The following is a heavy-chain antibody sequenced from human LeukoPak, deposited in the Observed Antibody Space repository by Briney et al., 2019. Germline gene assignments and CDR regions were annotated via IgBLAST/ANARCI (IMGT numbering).Heavy chain of an antibody. D-gene: IGHD6-19*01. CDR1: GFTFSSYG. Sequence: GGSLRLSCAASGFTFSSYGMHWVRQAPGKGLEWVAVISYDGSNKYYADPVKGRFTISRDNSKNTLYLQMNSLRAEDTAVYYCAKDRPYSSGSAYWGQGTLVTVSS. CDR3: AKDRPYSSGSAY. V-gene: IGHV3-30*18. CDR2: ISYDGSNK. J-gene: IGHJ4*02.